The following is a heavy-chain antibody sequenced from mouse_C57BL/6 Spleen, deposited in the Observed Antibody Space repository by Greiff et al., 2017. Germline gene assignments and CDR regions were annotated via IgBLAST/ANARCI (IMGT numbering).Heavy chain of an antibody. J-gene: IGHJ1*03. V-gene: IGHV1-61*01. CDR2: IYPSDSET. CDR1: GYTFTSYW. CDR3: ARGVPNRYFDG. Sequence: QVQLQQPGAELVRPGSSVKLSCKASGYTFTSYWMDWVKQRPGQGLEWIGNIYPSDSETHYNQKFKDKATLTVDKSSSTAYMQRSSLTSEDSAVYYGARGVPNRYFDGWGTGTTVTVAS.